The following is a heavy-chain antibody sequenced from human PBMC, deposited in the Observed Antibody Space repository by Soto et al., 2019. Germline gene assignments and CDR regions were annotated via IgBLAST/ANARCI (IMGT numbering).Heavy chain of an antibody. CDR1: GYSFTSYW. Sequence: GESLKISCKGSGYSFTSYWIGWVRQMPGKGLEWMGIIYPGDSDTRYSPSFQGQVTISADKSISTAYLQWSSLKASDTATYYCARHGYSSGWYTDYYGMDVWGQGTTVTVSS. V-gene: IGHV5-51*01. CDR3: ARHGYSSGWYTDYYGMDV. J-gene: IGHJ6*02. D-gene: IGHD6-19*01. CDR2: IYPGDSDT.